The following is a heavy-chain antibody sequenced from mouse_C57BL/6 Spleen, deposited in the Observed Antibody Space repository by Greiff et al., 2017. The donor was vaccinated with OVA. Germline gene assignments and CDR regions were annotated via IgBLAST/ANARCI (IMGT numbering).Heavy chain of an antibody. J-gene: IGHJ1*03. CDR3: ARTSFTTVVEEYFDV. CDR2: ISGGGGNT. V-gene: IGHV5-9*01. Sequence: EVMLVESGGGLVKPGGSLKLSCAASGFTFSSYTMSWVRQTPEKRLEWVATISGGGGNTYYPDSVKGRFTISRDNAKNTLYLQMSSLRSEDTALYYCARTSFTTVVEEYFDVWGTGTTVTVSS. D-gene: IGHD1-1*01. CDR1: GFTFSSYT.